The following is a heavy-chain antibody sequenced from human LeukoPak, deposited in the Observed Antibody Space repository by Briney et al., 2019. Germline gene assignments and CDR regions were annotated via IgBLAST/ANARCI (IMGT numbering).Heavy chain of an antibody. J-gene: IGHJ5*02. D-gene: IGHD6-13*01. V-gene: IGHV4-34*01. CDR2: INHSGST. CDR3: ARHFRSSSWHNWFDP. Sequence: SETLSLTCAVYGGSFSGYYWSWIRQPPGKGLEWIGEINHSGSTNYNPSLKSRVTISVDTSKNQFSLKLSSATAADTAVYYCARHFRSSSWHNWFDPWGQGTLVTVSS. CDR1: GGSFSGYY.